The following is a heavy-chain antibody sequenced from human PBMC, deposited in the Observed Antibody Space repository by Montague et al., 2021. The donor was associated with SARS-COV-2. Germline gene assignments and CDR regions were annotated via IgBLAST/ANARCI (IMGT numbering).Heavy chain of an antibody. Sequence: SLRLSCAASGFTFSSYAMHWVRQAPGKGLEWVAVISYDGSNKYYADSVKGRFTISRDNSKNTLYLQMNSLRAEDMAVYYCASSLVWFEIDYWGQGTLVTLSS. CDR3: ASSLVWFEIDY. CDR2: ISYDGSNK. D-gene: IGHD3-10*01. V-gene: IGHV3-30*04. J-gene: IGHJ4*02. CDR1: GFTFSSYA.